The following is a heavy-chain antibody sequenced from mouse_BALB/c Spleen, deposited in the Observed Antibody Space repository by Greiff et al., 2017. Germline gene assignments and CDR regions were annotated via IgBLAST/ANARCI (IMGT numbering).Heavy chain of an antibody. CDR1: GYAFSSYW. V-gene: IGHV1-80*01. CDR3: ARRNLYYAMDY. J-gene: IGHJ4*01. CDR2: IYPGDGDT. Sequence: VQLQQSGAELVRPGSSVKISCKASGYAFSSYWMNWVKQRPGQGLEWIGQIYPGDGDTNYNGKFKGKATLTADKSSSTAYMQLSSLTSEDSAVYFCARRNLYYAMDYWGQGTSVTVSS.